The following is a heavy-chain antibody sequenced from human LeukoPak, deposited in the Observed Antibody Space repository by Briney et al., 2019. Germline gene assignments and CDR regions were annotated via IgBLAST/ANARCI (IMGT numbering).Heavy chain of an antibody. V-gene: IGHV3-23*01. Sequence: PGGSLRLSCAASGFMFSNYAMSWVRQAPGKGLEWVSAITGSGDSTYYADSVKGRFTISRDNSKNTLYLQVNSLRAEDTAVYYCAKWGDYDILTGYYDSDYWDQGTLVTVSS. CDR2: ITGSGDST. D-gene: IGHD3-9*01. CDR1: GFMFSNYA. J-gene: IGHJ4*02. CDR3: AKWGDYDILTGYYDSDY.